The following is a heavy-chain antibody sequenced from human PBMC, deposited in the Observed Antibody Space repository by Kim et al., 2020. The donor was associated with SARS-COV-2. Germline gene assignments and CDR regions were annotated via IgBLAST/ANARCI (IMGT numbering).Heavy chain of an antibody. CDR1: GFTFSSYS. J-gene: IGHJ6*02. CDR3: ARERGHGMDV. CDR2: ISSSSSYI. V-gene: IGHV3-21*01. Sequence: GGSLRLSCAASGFTFSSYSMNWVRQAPGKGLEWVSSISSSSSYIYYADSVKGRFTISRDNAKNSLYLQMNSRRAEDTAVYYCARERGHGMDVWGQGTTVTVSS.